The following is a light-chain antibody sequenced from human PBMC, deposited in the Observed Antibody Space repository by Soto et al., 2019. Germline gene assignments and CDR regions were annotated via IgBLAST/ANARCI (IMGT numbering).Light chain of an antibody. CDR2: EVT. V-gene: IGLV2-14*01. Sequence: QSVLTQPASMSGSPGQSITISCTGTSSDLGYYNFVSWYQHHPGKAPKLILYEVTYRPSGISDRFSGSKSGNTASLTISGLQPEDEADYYCISYTTSNTYVFGTGTKVTVL. CDR1: SSDLGYYNF. J-gene: IGLJ1*01. CDR3: ISYTTSNTYV.